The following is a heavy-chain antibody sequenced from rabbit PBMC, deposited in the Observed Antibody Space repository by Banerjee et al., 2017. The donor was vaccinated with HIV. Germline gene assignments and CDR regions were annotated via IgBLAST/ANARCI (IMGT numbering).Heavy chain of an antibody. Sequence: QSLEESGGDLVKPGASLTLTCTTSGFDLSSYWMCWVRQAPGKGLEWIACIGDGSGDNTYYANWAKGRFTISKTSSTTVTLQMPSLTAADTATYFCVLSDAAYAYAFNLWGQGTLVTVS. V-gene: IGHV1S40*01. J-gene: IGHJ4*01. CDR1: GFDLSSYW. CDR2: IGDGSGDNT. CDR3: VLSDAAYAYAFNL. D-gene: IGHD6-1*01.